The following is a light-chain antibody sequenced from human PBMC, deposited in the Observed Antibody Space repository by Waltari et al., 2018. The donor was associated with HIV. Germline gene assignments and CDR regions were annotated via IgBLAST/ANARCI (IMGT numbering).Light chain of an antibody. CDR3: QAGDSSYAVV. V-gene: IGLV3-1*01. CDR2: QRS. CDR1: KLGNTY. Sequence: SYELAQSPSVSVSPGQTASITCSGDKLGNTYVSWYQQKPGQSPVLVVYQRSKRPSEIPERFSGSNSGDTATLTISGTQAVDEADYYCQAGDSSYAVVFGGGTKLTVL. J-gene: IGLJ2*01.